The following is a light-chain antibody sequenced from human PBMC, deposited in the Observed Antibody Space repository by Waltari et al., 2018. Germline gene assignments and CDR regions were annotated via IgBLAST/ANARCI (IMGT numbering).Light chain of an antibody. V-gene: IGKV4-1*01. CDR1: QSVLYSSNNKKY. J-gene: IGKJ1*01. CDR3: LQYYNTPQT. CDR2: WSS. Sequence: DIVMTQSPDSLAVSLGERATINRKSSQSVLYSSNNKKYLAWFQQRPGQPPKLLIYWSSTRESGVPDRFSASGSGTDFTLTISSLQAEDVAVYYCLQYYNTPQTFGQGTRVEIK.